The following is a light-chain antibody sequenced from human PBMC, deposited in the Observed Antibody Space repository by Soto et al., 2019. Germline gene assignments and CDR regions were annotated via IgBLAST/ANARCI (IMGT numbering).Light chain of an antibody. CDR1: SGSVASNF. J-gene: IGLJ1*01. Sequence: NFMLTQPHSVSEFPGKTVTISCTGSSGSVASNFVHWYQRRPGSAPTIVIYGDNQRPSGVPDRFSGSIDSSSNSASLTISGLKTEDEADYFCQSYDRSSLYVFGTGTKLTVL. CDR3: QSYDRSSLYV. CDR2: GDN. V-gene: IGLV6-57*02.